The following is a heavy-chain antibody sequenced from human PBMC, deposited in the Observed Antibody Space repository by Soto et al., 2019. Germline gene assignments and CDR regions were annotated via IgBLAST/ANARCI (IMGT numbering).Heavy chain of an antibody. D-gene: IGHD3-10*01. CDR1: GFTFSSYG. V-gene: IGHV3-30*18. Sequence: PGGSLRLSXAASGFTFSSYGMHWVRQAPGKGLEWVAVISYDGSNKYYADSVKGRFTISRDNSKNTLYLQMNSLRAEDTAVYYCAKDLITMVRGVIITDYYYYYGMDVWGQGTTVTVSS. CDR2: ISYDGSNK. CDR3: AKDLITMVRGVIITDYYYYYGMDV. J-gene: IGHJ6*02.